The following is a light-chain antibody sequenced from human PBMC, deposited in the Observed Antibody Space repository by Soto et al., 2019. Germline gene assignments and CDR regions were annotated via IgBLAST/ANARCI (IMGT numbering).Light chain of an antibody. Sequence: DIQMTQSPPTLSASVGDRVTITCRASRSISGWLASYQQKPGKAPKLLIYDGSSLVSGVPSRFSGSESGTEFTLTISNLQPDDFATYYCQHYDTYSLAFGGGTKVDIK. CDR3: QHYDTYSLA. CDR2: DGS. J-gene: IGKJ4*01. V-gene: IGKV1-5*01. CDR1: RSISGW.